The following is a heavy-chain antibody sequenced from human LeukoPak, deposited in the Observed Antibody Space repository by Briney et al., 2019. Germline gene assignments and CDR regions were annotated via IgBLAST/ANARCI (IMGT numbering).Heavy chain of an antibody. V-gene: IGHV3-11*01. CDR2: ISSSGSTI. CDR3: ARDLRSDYYDSSGYYYFDY. Sequence: GGSLRLSCAASGFTFSDYYMSWIRQAPGKGLEWVSYISSSGSTIYYADPVKGRFTISRDNAKNSLYLQMNSLRAEDTAVYYCARDLRSDYYDSSGYYYFDYWGQGTLVTVSS. CDR1: GFTFSDYY. J-gene: IGHJ4*02. D-gene: IGHD3-22*01.